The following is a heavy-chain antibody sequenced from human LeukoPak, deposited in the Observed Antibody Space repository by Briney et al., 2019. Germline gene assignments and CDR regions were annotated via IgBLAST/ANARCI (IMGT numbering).Heavy chain of an antibody. CDR1: VGCLSTYP. CDR2: IIPIFGTP. J-gene: IGHJ6*02. D-gene: IGHD5-12*01. CDR3: ARVLSDGYSGYDYADYYYGMDV. Sequence: SAKVSCKASVGCLSTYPISWLRQAPVPGLDRLGGIIPIFGTPNYAQRCQGRATITADDSTSTAYMELSRLRSEDTPVYYCARVLSDGYSGYDYADYYYGMDVWGQGSTVTVSS. V-gene: IGHV1-69*01.